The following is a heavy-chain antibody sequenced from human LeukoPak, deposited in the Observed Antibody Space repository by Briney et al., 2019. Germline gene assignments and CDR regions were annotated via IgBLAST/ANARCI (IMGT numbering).Heavy chain of an antibody. V-gene: IGHV4-38-2*01. CDR3: ARVAGNNRQGADY. CDR2: ISYSGTT. Sequence: SETLSLTCEVSGYSISSIYYWGWIRQSPEKGLEWIATISYSGTTYYNLSLKSRVTILMDTSKNQFSLKLTSVTAADTAVYYCARVAGNNRQGADYWGQGILVTVSS. CDR1: GYSISSIYY. J-gene: IGHJ4*02. D-gene: IGHD1-14*01.